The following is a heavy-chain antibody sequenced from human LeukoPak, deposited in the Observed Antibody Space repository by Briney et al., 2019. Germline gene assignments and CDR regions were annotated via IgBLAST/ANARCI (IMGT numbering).Heavy chain of an antibody. D-gene: IGHD6-19*01. CDR1: GYTFTSYA. J-gene: IGHJ4*02. Sequence: GASVKVSCKASGYTFTSYAMHWVRQAPGQRLEWMGWINAGNGNTKYSQKFQGRVTITRDTSASTAYMELRSLRSDDTAVYYCARVGSSGWSQMNDYWGQGTLVTVSS. CDR3: ARVGSSGWSQMNDY. V-gene: IGHV1-3*01. CDR2: INAGNGNT.